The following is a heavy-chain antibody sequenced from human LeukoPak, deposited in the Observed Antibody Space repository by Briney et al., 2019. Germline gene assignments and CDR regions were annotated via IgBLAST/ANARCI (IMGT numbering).Heavy chain of an antibody. J-gene: IGHJ3*02. Sequence: SATLSLTCTVSGGSISISSYYYWGWIRQPPGKGLEWIGSIFYSGTTSYNPSLESRATISLDASKNQFSLKVSSVTAADTAVYFCAREERDISGYYYHDAFDIWGRGTMVTVSS. CDR2: IFYSGTT. CDR1: GGSISISSYYY. CDR3: AREERDISGYYYHDAFDI. V-gene: IGHV4-39*07. D-gene: IGHD3-22*01.